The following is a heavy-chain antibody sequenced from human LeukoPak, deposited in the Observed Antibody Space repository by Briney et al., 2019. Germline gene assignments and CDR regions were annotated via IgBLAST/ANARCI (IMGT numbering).Heavy chain of an antibody. J-gene: IGHJ4*02. CDR1: GFTFSSYA. CDR2: ISGSGGSV. Sequence: QPGGSLRLSCAASGFTFSSYAMSWVRQGPGKGLEWVSAISGSGGSVYYADSVKGRFTISRDNSKNTLYLQMNSLRAEDTAVYYCAKRVRHGNSGGRVVCWGQGTLVTVSS. V-gene: IGHV3-23*01. D-gene: IGHD2-15*01. CDR3: AKRVRHGNSGGRVVC.